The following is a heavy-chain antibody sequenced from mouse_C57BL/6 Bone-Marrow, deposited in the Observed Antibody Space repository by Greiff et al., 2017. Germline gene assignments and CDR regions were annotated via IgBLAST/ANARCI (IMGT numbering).Heavy chain of an antibody. D-gene: IGHD2-4*01. CDR2: INPNYGTT. CDR1: GYSFTDYN. Sequence: VQLQQSGPELVKPGASVKLSCKASGYSFTDYNMNWVKQSTGKSLEWIGVINPNYGTTSYNQKFKGKATLTVDQSSSTAYMQLNSLTSEDSAVYYCASGYDYDYAMDYWGQGTSVTVSS. CDR3: ASGYDYDYAMDY. V-gene: IGHV1-39*01. J-gene: IGHJ4*01.